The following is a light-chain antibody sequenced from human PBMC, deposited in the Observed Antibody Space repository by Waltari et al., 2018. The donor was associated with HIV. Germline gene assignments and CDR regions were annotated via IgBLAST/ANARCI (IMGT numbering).Light chain of an antibody. J-gene: IGKJ3*01. Sequence: EIVLTQSPGTLSLSPGERATLSCRASQSVSNSYLAWYQQKPGQAPRLLIYGASTRATGIPARFSGSGSGTDFTLTISSLEPEDFAVYYCQHRSNWPPLFTFGPGTKVDIK. CDR3: QHRSNWPPLFT. V-gene: IGKV3D-20*02. CDR2: GAS. CDR1: QSVSNSY.